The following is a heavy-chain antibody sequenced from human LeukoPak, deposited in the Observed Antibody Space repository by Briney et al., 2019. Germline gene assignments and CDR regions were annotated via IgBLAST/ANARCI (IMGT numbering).Heavy chain of an antibody. CDR3: ARGWPRGAFDI. CDR1: GFTFGSYT. D-gene: IGHD1-26*01. Sequence: GGSLRLSCAASGFTFGSYTMNWVRQAPGKGLEWVSSISSSSSYIYYADSVKGRFTISRDNAKKSLYLQMNSLRAEDTAVYYCARGWPRGAFDIWGQGAMVTVSS. CDR2: ISSSSSYI. V-gene: IGHV3-21*01. J-gene: IGHJ3*02.